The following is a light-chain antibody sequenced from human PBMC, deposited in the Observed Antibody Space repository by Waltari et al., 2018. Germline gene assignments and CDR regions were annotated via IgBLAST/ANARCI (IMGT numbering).Light chain of an antibody. CDR1: RSNNRSYYH. CDR3: QYFDRNLDGYV. Sequence: TITCKKNRSNNRSYYHVHWYQNLPGTDPKVLIYANNNRPSGVHDLVSGYKSGASASRAITGLQDEDEADYNCQYFDRNLDGYVIGTGKKVTVL. CDR2: ANN. V-gene: IGLV1-40*03. J-gene: IGLJ1*01.